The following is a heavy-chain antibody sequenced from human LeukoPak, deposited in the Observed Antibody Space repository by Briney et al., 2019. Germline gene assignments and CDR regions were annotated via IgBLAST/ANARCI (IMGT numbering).Heavy chain of an antibody. CDR2: IYHSGTT. V-gene: IGHV4-38-2*02. D-gene: IGHD5-12*01. Sequence: SETLSLTCTVSGYSISSGYYWGWIRQPPGKGLEWIGSIYHSGTTYYNPSLKSRVTISVDTSKNQFSLRLSSVTAVDTAVYYSARGTSTILATFSYWGQGTLVTVSS. J-gene: IGHJ4*02. CDR3: ARGTSTILATFSY. CDR1: GYSISSGYY.